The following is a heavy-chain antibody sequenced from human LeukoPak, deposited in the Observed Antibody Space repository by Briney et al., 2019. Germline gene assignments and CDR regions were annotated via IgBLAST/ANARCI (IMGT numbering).Heavy chain of an antibody. CDR1: GFTFSSYA. Sequence: GGSLRLSCPASGFTFSSYAMSWVRQAPGKGLEWVSVISGSGGSTYYADSVKGRFTISRDNAKNSLYLQMNSLRAEDTAVYYCARDLDGIFDYWGQGTLVTVTS. CDR2: ISGSGGST. J-gene: IGHJ4*02. V-gene: IGHV3-23*01. D-gene: IGHD3-9*01. CDR3: ARDLDGIFDY.